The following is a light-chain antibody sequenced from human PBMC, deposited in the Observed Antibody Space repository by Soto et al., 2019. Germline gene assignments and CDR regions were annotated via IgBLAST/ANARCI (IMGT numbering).Light chain of an antibody. J-gene: IGKJ1*01. CDR3: QQRSNWPPTWT. Sequence: EIVLTQSPATLSLSPGERATLSCRASQSVGGSLAWYQQRPGQTPRLLIYEASNRPTGIPARFSGWGSGTDFTLTIISLEPEDFAVYYCQQRSNWPPTWTFGQGTKVEIK. CDR2: EAS. CDR1: QSVGGS. V-gene: IGKV3-11*01.